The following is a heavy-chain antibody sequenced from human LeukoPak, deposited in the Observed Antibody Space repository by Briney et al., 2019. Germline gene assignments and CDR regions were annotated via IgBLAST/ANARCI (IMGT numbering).Heavy chain of an antibody. CDR2: ISGGGESS. J-gene: IGHJ6*02. CDR1: GFTFSSYA. CDR3: ARSDGSSTSCYYYGMDV. Sequence: GGSLRLSCAASGFTFSSYAMSWVRQAPGKGLEWVSGISGGGESSFYADTVKGRFTISRDKSKNTLYLQMNSLRAEDTAVYYCARSDGSSTSCYYYGMDVWGQGTTVAVSS. V-gene: IGHV3-23*01. D-gene: IGHD2-2*01.